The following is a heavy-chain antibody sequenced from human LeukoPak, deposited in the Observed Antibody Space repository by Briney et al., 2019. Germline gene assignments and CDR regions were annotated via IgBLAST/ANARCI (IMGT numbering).Heavy chain of an antibody. CDR2: ISSSGSTI. Sequence: PGRSLRLSCAASGFTFSDYYMSWIRQAPGKGLEWVSYISSSGSTIYYADSVKGRFTISRDNAKNSLYLQMNSLRAEDTAVYFCARPADYYDSSGYYDYWGQGTLVTVSS. J-gene: IGHJ4*02. D-gene: IGHD3-22*01. V-gene: IGHV3-11*04. CDR1: GFTFSDYY. CDR3: ARPADYYDSSGYYDY.